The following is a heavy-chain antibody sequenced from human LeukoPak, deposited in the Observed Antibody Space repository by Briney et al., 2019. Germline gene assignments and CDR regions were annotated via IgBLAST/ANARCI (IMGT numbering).Heavy chain of an antibody. V-gene: IGHV1-69*13. J-gene: IGHJ6*03. Sequence: SVKVSCKASGGTFSSYAISWVRQAPGQGLEWMGGIIPIFGTANYAQKFQGRVTITADESTSTAYMELSSLRSEDTAVYYCARVGFSKFYHHMDVWGKGTTVTVSS. CDR1: GGTFSSYA. CDR3: ARVGFSKFYHHMDV. D-gene: IGHD4-11*01. CDR2: IIPIFGTA.